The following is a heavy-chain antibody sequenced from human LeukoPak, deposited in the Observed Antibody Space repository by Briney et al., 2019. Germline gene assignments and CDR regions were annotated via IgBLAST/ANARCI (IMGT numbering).Heavy chain of an antibody. CDR3: VRHDGRGGATMGAFDS. Sequence: SETLSLTCTVSGGSISSGGYYWSWIRQHPGKGLEWIGYIYYSGSTYYNPSLNSRVTISVVTSKDQFTLQLNSVTAADTAVYYCVRHDGRGGATMGAFDSWGQGSLVTVSS. CDR2: IYYSGST. V-gene: IGHV4-31*08. J-gene: IGHJ5*01. CDR1: GGSISSGGYY. D-gene: IGHD2-15*01.